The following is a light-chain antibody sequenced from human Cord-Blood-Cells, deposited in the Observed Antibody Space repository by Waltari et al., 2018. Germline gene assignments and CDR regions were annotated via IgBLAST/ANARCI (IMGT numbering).Light chain of an antibody. J-gene: IGKJ3*01. CDR1: QSISSY. Sequence: DIHRPHSPSSLSASVGDRLTITCRASQSISSYLNWYQQKPGKAPKLLIYAASSLQSGVPSRFSGSGSGTDFTLTISSLQPEDFATYYCQQSYSTPFTFGPGTKVDIK. CDR3: QQSYSTPFT. V-gene: IGKV1-39*01. CDR2: AAS.